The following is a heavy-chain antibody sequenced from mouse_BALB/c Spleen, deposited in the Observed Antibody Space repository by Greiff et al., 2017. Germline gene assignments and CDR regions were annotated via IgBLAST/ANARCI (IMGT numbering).Heavy chain of an antibody. CDR3: TTSFTTVSPMDY. V-gene: IGHV1-5*01. D-gene: IGHD1-1*01. CDR2: IYPGNSDT. CDR1: GYSFTSYW. Sequence: EVQLQQSGTVLARPGASVKMSCKASGYSFTSYWMHWVKQRPGQGLEWIGAIYPGNSDTSYNQKFKGKAKLTAVTSASTAYMELSSLTNEDSAVYYCTTSFTTVSPMDYWGQGTSVTVSS. J-gene: IGHJ4*01.